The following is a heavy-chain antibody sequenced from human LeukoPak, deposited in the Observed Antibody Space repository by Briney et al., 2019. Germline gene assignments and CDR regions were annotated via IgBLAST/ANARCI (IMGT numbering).Heavy chain of an antibody. CDR2: IYYSGST. CDR1: GGSISSGDYY. CDR3: ARICLGCCSSTNQNY. J-gene: IGHJ4*02. Sequence: PSETLSLTCTVSGGSISSGDYYWSSIRQPPGKGLEWIGYIYYSGSTYYNPSLKSRVTISVDTSKNQFSLKLSSVAAADTAVYYCARICLGCCSSTNQNYWGQGTLVTVSS. D-gene: IGHD2-2*01. V-gene: IGHV4-30-4*08.